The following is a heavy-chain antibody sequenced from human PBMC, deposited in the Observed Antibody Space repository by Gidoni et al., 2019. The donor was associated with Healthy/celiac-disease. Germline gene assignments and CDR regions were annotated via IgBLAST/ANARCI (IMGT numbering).Heavy chain of an antibody. D-gene: IGHD2-15*01. V-gene: IGHV1-18*01. CDR1: GSTFTSYT. CDR3: ARGAGGSCPRCYFDY. Sequence: QVQLVQSGAEVQKPGASVTVSCKASGSTFTSYTITWVRQAPGQGLEWMGWISTYNGNTNYAQKLQGRVTMTTDTSTSTAYMELRSLRSDDTAVYYCARGAGGSCPRCYFDYWGQGTLVTVSS. J-gene: IGHJ4*02. CDR2: ISTYNGNT.